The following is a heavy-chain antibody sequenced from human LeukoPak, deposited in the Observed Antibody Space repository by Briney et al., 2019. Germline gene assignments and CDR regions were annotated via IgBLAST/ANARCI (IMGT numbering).Heavy chain of an antibody. V-gene: IGHV4-59*08. D-gene: IGHD6-13*01. CDR3: ARTHYSSSWTPPYYYYYMDV. CDR1: GGSISSYY. Sequence: SETLSLTCTVSGGSISSYYWSWIRQPPGKGLEWIGYIYYSGSTNYNPSLKSRVTISVDTSKNQFSLKLSSVTAADTAVYYCARTHYSSSWTPPYYYYYMDVWGKGTTVTVSS. J-gene: IGHJ6*03. CDR2: IYYSGST.